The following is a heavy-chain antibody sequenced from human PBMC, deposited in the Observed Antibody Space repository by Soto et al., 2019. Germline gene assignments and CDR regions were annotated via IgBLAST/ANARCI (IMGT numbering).Heavy chain of an antibody. CDR3: ARVAVAGTRVDY. CDR1: GGSISSDDYY. Sequence: SETLSLTCTVSGGSISSDDYYWSWIRQPPGKGLEWIGYIYYSGTTYYNPSLKSRVTMSIDTSQEQFSLKVSSVTATDTAVYYCARVAVAGTRVDYWGQGTLVTVSS. CDR2: IYYSGTT. J-gene: IGHJ4*02. D-gene: IGHD6-19*01. V-gene: IGHV4-30-4*01.